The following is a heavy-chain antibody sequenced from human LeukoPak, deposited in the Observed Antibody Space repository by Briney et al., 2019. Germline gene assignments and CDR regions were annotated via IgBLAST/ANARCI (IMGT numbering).Heavy chain of an antibody. J-gene: IGHJ3*02. D-gene: IGHD3-10*01. CDR3: ARDVYYGSGSYSNDAFDI. Sequence: GGSLRLSCAASGFTFSSYEMNWVRQAPGKGLEWVSYISSSGSTIYYADSVKGRFTISRDNAKNSLYLEMNSLRAEDTAVYYCARDVYYGSGSYSNDAFDIWGQGTMVTVSS. V-gene: IGHV3-48*03. CDR2: ISSSGSTI. CDR1: GFTFSSYE.